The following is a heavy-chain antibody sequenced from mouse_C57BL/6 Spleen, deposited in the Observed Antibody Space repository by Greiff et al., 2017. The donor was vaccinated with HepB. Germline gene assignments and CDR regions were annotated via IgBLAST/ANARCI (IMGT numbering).Heavy chain of an antibody. D-gene: IGHD2-3*01. CDR1: GYTFTDYY. Sequence: VQLQQSGPELVKPGASVKISCKASGYTFTDYYMNWVKQSHGKSLEWIGDINPNNGGTSYNQKFKGKATLTVDKSSSTAYMELRSLTSEDSAVYYCARVDDGYSYAMDYWGQGTSVTVSS. CDR3: ARVDDGYSYAMDY. J-gene: IGHJ4*01. CDR2: INPNNGGT. V-gene: IGHV1-26*01.